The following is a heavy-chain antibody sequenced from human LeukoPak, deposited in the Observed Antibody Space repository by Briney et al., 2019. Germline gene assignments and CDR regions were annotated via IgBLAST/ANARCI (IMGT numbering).Heavy chain of an antibody. V-gene: IGHV3-21*01. D-gene: IGHD1-14*01. J-gene: IGHJ3*02. CDR1: GFTFSSYS. Sequence: GGSLRLSCAASGFTFSSYSMNWVRQAPGKGLEWVSSISSSSSYIYYADSVKGRFTISRDNAKNSLYLQMNSLRAEATAVYYCTRVVQPVAFDRGGGGTMVAFS. CDR2: ISSSSSYI. CDR3: TRVVQPVAFDR.